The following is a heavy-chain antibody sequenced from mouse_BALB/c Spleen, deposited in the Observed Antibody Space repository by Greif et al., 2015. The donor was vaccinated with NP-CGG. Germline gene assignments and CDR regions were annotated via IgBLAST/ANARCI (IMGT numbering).Heavy chain of an antibody. CDR3: TRLLSYYFDY. CDR2: INPSNGGT. V-gene: IGHV1S81*02. Sequence: QVHVKQSGAELVKPGASVKLSCKASGYTFTSYYMYWVKQRPGQGLEWIGEINPSNGGTNFNEKFKSKATLTVDKSSSTAYMQLSSLTSEDSAVYYCTRLLSYYFDYWGQGTTLTVSS. D-gene: IGHD1-1*01. J-gene: IGHJ2*01. CDR1: GYTFTSYY.